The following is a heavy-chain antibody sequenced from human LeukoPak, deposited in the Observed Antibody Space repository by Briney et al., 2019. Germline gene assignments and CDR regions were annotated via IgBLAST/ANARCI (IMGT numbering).Heavy chain of an antibody. CDR2: INHSGST. J-gene: IGHJ4*02. V-gene: IGHV4-38-2*02. Sequence: PSETLSLTCTVSGYSISSGYYWGWIRQPPGKGLEWIGSINHSGSTYYNPSLKSRVTISVDTSKNQFSLKQSSVTAADTAVYYCARGENPLNSHIAIIDYWGQGTLVTVSS. CDR3: ARGENPLNSHIAIIDY. D-gene: IGHD6-13*01. CDR1: GYSISSGYY.